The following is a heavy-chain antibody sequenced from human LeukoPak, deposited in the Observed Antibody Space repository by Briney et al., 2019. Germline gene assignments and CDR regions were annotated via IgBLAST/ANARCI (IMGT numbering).Heavy chain of an antibody. CDR3: AKVATYYYGSGSPHDAFDI. CDR1: GFTFSSYA. V-gene: IGHV3-23*01. CDR2: ISGSGGST. D-gene: IGHD3-10*01. J-gene: IGHJ3*02. Sequence: GGSLRLSCAASGFTFSSYAMSWVRQAPGKGLEWVSAISGSGGSTYYAVSVKGRFTISRDNSKNTLYLQMNSLRAEDTAVYYCAKVATYYYGSGSPHDAFDIWGQGTMVTVSS.